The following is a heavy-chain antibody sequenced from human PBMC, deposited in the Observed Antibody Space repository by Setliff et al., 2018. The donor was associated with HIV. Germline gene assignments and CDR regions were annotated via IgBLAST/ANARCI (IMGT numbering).Heavy chain of an antibody. CDR1: GFTVSSSY. Sequence: PGGSLRLSCEASGFTVSSSYMAWVRQAPGKGLEWVSTIYSDGSTYHRDSVKGRFTMSRDNAKKLVYLEMNSLKVEDTAVYYCARDATRGGDFDFWGQGTLVTVSS. D-gene: IGHD1-26*01. V-gene: IGHV3-66*01. J-gene: IGHJ4*02. CDR3: ARDATRGGDFDF. CDR2: IYSDGST.